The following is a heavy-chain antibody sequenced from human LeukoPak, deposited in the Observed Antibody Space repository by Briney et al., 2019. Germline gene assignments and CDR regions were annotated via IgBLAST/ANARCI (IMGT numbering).Heavy chain of an antibody. Sequence: GGSLRLSCAASGFTFSSYSMNWVRQAPGKGLEWVSYISSSSSTIYYADSVKGRFTITRDNAKNSLYLQMNSLRAEDTAVYYCARWGEDGYNYRFFDYWGQGTLVTVSS. CDR3: ARWGEDGYNYRFFDY. CDR1: GFTFSSYS. D-gene: IGHD5-24*01. V-gene: IGHV3-48*01. J-gene: IGHJ4*02. CDR2: ISSSSSTI.